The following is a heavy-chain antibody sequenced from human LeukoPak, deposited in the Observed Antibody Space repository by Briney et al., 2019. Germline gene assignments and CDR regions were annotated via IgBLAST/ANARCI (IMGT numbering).Heavy chain of an antibody. CDR3: AREPGIAAAGTSYYYYGMDV. Sequence: GASVKVSCKASGYTFTSYDINWVRQATGQGLEWMGWMNPNSGNTGYAQKFQGRVTMTRNTSISTAYMELSSLRSEDTAVYYCAREPGIAAAGTSYYYYGMDVWGQGTTVTVSS. CDR1: GYTFTSYD. J-gene: IGHJ6*02. CDR2: MNPNSGNT. D-gene: IGHD6-13*01. V-gene: IGHV1-8*01.